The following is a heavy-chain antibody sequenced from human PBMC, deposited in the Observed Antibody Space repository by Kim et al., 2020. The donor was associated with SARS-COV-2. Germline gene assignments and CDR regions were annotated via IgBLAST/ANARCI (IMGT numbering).Heavy chain of an antibody. J-gene: IGHJ4*02. CDR1: GFTFTSYA. D-gene: IGHD3-10*01. CDR2: VNSGVSNT. CDR3: AKGRGSGSSSFDY. Sequence: GGSLRLSCAASGFTFTSYAMNWVRRAPGKGLEWVSSVNSGVSNTYYADSVKGRFTISRDNSKNTLYLQMNSLRAEDTAVYYCAKGRGSGSSSFDYWGQGT. V-gene: IGHV3-23*03.